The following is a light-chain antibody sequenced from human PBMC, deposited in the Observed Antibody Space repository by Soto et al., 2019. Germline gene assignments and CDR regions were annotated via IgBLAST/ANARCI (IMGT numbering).Light chain of an antibody. CDR1: QTVRSSS. J-gene: IGKJ2*01. Sequence: EIVLTQSPGTLSVSPGERATLSCRASQTVRSSSPAWYQQKPGQAPRLLIYGASGRATGIPDKFSGSGSGTDFTLTISRLEPEDFAVYYCQQYGSSPYTFGQGTKVDIK. CDR3: QQYGSSPYT. V-gene: IGKV3-20*01. CDR2: GAS.